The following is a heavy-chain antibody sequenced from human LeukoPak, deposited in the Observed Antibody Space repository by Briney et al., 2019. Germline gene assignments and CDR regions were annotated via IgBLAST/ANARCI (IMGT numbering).Heavy chain of an antibody. Sequence: GGSLRLSCVASGFTFDDYAIHWVRQAPGKGLEWVSGISWNSGRIGYADSVKGRFTISRDNARNSLYLQMNNLRAEDTALYYCAKVSGYSYGYFDYWGQGTLVTVSS. V-gene: IGHV3-9*01. CDR1: GFTFDDYA. CDR2: ISWNSGRI. D-gene: IGHD5-18*01. J-gene: IGHJ4*02. CDR3: AKVSGYSYGYFDY.